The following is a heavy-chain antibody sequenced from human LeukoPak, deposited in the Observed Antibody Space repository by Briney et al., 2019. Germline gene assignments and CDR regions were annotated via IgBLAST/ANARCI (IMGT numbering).Heavy chain of an antibody. D-gene: IGHD3-9*01. Sequence: PSETLSLTCTVSGGSISSYYWSWIRQPPGKGLEWIGYIYTSGSTNYNPSLKSRITISVDTSKNQFSLKLSSVTAADTAVYYCARHFDWFSSYWYFDLWGRGTLVTVSS. V-gene: IGHV4-4*09. CDR3: ARHFDWFSSYWYFDL. J-gene: IGHJ2*01. CDR1: GGSISSYY. CDR2: IYTSGST.